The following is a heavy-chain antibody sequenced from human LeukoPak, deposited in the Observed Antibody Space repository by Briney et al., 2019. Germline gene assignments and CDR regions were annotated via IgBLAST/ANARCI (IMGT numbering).Heavy chain of an antibody. CDR3: AKHRMVRGVITDYYFDY. Sequence: GGSLRLSCAASGFTFSSYAMSWVRQAPGKGLEWVSYISGSGGSTYYADSVKGRFTISRDNSKNTLYLQMNSLRAEDTAVYYCAKHRMVRGVITDYYFDYWGQGTLVTVSS. CDR2: ISGSGGST. D-gene: IGHD3-10*01. V-gene: IGHV3-23*01. CDR1: GFTFSSYA. J-gene: IGHJ4*02.